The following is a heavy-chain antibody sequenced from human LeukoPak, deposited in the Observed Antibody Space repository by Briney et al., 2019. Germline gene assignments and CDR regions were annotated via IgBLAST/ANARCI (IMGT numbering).Heavy chain of an antibody. D-gene: IGHD1-1*01. V-gene: IGHV1-8*01. J-gene: IGHJ5*02. CDR1: GYTFRIHD. CDR2: VSPKTGRT. Sequence: ASVKVSCKASGYTFRIHDFNWARQAPGQGLEWMGWVSPKTGRTGYAQKFQGRVYMTTNASLSTAYMELSSPRSDDTAVYVCARESERNDGWFDPWGQGTLVTVSS. CDR3: ARESERNDGWFDP.